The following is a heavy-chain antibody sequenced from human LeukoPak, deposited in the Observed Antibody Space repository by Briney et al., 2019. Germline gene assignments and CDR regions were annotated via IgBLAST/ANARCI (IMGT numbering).Heavy chain of an antibody. CDR2: INWNGGST. J-gene: IGHJ6*02. Sequence: GGSLRLSCAASGFTFDDYGMNWVRQAPGKGLEWVSGINWNGGSTGYADSVKGRFTISRDNAKNSLYLQMYSLGAEDTAVYFCTRDGEAQNYYYGMDVWGQGTTVTVSS. V-gene: IGHV3-20*04. CDR1: GFTFDDYG. D-gene: IGHD3-3*01. CDR3: TRDGEAQNYYYGMDV.